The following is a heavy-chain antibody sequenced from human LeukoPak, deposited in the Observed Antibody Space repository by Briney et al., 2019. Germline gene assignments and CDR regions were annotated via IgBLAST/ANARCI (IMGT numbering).Heavy chain of an antibody. CDR1: GFTFSSYW. D-gene: IGHD3-22*01. CDR3: ARARKGSGYYYFDY. V-gene: IGHV3-7*01. J-gene: IGHJ4*02. Sequence: GGSLRLSCAASGFTFSSYWMSWVRQAPGKGLEWVANIKQDGSEEYYVDSVKGRFTISRDNAKNSLYLQMNSLRAEDTAVYYCARARKGSGYYYFDYWGQGTLVTVSS. CDR2: IKQDGSEE.